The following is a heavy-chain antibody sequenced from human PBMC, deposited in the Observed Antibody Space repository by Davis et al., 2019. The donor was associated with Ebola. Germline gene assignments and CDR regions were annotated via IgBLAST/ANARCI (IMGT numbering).Heavy chain of an antibody. CDR2: INPNSGGT. CDR1: GYTFTSYG. CDR3: ARQQVVGEFFNY. V-gene: IGHV1-2*06. D-gene: IGHD6-13*01. Sequence: ASVKVSCKASGYTFTSYGISWVRQAPGQGLEWMGRINPNSGGTNYAQKFQVRVTMTRDTSISTAYMELSRLRSDDTAVYYCARQQVVGEFFNYWGQGTLVTVSS. J-gene: IGHJ4*02.